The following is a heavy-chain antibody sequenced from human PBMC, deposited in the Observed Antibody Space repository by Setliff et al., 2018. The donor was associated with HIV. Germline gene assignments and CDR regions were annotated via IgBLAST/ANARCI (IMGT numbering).Heavy chain of an antibody. J-gene: IGHJ4*02. Sequence: GGSLRLSCTASGFTFSRHAMTWVRQAPGKGLEWVSTIPSNSEYTIYADSVEGRFTISRDNAKNSLYLQMNSLTAEDTAVYYCARDREYYDSSGSYYFDYWGQGTLVTVSS. V-gene: IGHV3-21*01. D-gene: IGHD3-22*01. CDR2: IPSNSEYT. CDR1: GFTFSRHA. CDR3: ARDREYYDSSGSYYFDY.